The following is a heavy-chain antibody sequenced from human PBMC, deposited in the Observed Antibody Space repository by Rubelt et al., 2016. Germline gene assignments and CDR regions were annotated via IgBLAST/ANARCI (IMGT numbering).Heavy chain of an antibody. Sequence: AMHWVRQAPGKGLEWVAVISYDGSNKYYADSVKGRFTISRDNSKNTLYLQMNSLRAEDTAVYYCARDRPVAARGMDVWGQGTTVNVSS. J-gene: IGHJ6*02. CDR1: A. CDR3: ARDRPVAARGMDV. CDR2: ISYDGSNK. V-gene: IGHV3-30*04. D-gene: IGHD6-6*01.